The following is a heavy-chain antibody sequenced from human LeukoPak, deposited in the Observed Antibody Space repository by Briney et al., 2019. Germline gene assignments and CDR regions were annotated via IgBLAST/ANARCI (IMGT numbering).Heavy chain of an antibody. V-gene: IGHV1-18*01. Sequence: ASVKVSCKASRYTFTASGISGVRQAPGQGLEWMGWISAYNGNTYYAQKFQGRVTMTTDTSTSTAYIELRSLRSDDTAVYYCAREREHLFDYWGQGTLVTVSS. D-gene: IGHD1-26*01. CDR3: AREREHLFDY. CDR2: ISAYNGNT. CDR1: RYTFTASG. J-gene: IGHJ4*02.